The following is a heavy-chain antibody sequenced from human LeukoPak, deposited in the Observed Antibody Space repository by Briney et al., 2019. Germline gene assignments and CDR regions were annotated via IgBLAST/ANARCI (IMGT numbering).Heavy chain of an antibody. Sequence: PGGSLRLSXAASGFTFSSYAMSWVRQTPGKGLEWVSAISGSGGSTYYADSVKGRFTISRDNSKNTLYLQMNSLRAEDTAVYYCAKETYSSSWYWVYWGQGTLVTVSS. J-gene: IGHJ4*02. CDR2: ISGSGGST. D-gene: IGHD6-13*01. CDR1: GFTFSSYA. CDR3: AKETYSSSWYWVY. V-gene: IGHV3-23*01.